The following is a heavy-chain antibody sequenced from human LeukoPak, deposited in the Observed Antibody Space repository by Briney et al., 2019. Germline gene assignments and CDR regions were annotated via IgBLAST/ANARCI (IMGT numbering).Heavy chain of an antibody. V-gene: IGHV3-23*03. CDR2: IYIDGTT. Sequence: GGSLRLSCAASGFTFDDYGMSWVRQAPGKGLEWISVIYIDGTTYYADSVKGRFTISRDQANNTLYLQMNSLRAEDTAVYYCAKAPPDIVVVPAAIFWGQGTLVTVSS. D-gene: IGHD2-2*01. CDR1: GFTFDDYG. J-gene: IGHJ4*02. CDR3: AKAPPDIVVVPAAIF.